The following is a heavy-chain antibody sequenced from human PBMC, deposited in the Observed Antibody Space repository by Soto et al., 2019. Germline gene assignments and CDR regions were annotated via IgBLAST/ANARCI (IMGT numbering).Heavy chain of an antibody. CDR2: IYYSGST. CDR1: GGSISSSSYY. D-gene: IGHD1-20*01. CDR3: ARLWVTGTLDY. Sequence: SETLSLTCTVSGGSISSSSYYWGWIRQPPGKGLEWIGSIYYSGSTYYNPSLKSRVTISVDTSKNQFSLKLSSVTAADTAVYYCARLWVTGTLDYWGQGTLVTVS. V-gene: IGHV4-39*01. J-gene: IGHJ4*02.